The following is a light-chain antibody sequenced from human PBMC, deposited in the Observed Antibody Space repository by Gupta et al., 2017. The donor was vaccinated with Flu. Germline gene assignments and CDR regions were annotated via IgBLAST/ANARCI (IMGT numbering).Light chain of an antibody. CDR3: QQTDSSPRT. CDR1: QSISTY. J-gene: IGKJ1*01. Sequence: PPSLSTSVGDRVAITCRASQSISTYLIWYHQKPGKAPKLLIFRASSLQGGVPSRFSGSGSGTDFTLTISSLQPEDFGTYYCQQTDSSPRTFGQGTKVEIK. V-gene: IGKV1-39*01. CDR2: RAS.